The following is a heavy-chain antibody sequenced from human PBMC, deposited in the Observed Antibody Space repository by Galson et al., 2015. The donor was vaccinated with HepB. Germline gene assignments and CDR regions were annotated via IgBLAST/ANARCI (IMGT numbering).Heavy chain of an antibody. CDR3: ARALYDFWSGYSTPDYYMDV. CDR2: ISSSSSYI. V-gene: IGHV3-21*01. J-gene: IGHJ6*03. CDR1: GFTFSTYT. D-gene: IGHD3-3*01. Sequence: SLRLSCAASGFTFSTYTMNWVRQAPGKGLEWVSSISSSSSYIYYADSAKGRFTISRDNAKNSLSLQMNSLRAEDTAVYYCARALYDFWSGYSTPDYYMDVWGKGTTVTVSS.